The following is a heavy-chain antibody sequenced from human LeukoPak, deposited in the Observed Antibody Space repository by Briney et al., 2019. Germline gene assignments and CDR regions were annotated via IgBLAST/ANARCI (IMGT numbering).Heavy chain of an antibody. CDR2: ISYDGSNK. V-gene: IGHV3-30*18. J-gene: IGHJ5*02. CDR1: GFTFSSYG. CDR3: AKSPLEYDSSGYYPNWFDP. D-gene: IGHD3-22*01. Sequence: GGSLRLSCAASGFTFSSYGMHWVRQAPGKGLEWVAVISYDGSNKYYADSVKGRFTISRDNSKNTLYLQMNSLRAEDTAVYYCAKSPLEYDSSGYYPNWFDPWGQGTLVTVSS.